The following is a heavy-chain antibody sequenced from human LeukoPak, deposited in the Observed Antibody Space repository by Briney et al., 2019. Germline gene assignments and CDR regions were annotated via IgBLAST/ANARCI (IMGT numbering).Heavy chain of an antibody. CDR2: GDSDT. J-gene: IGHJ4*02. V-gene: IGHV5-51*01. Sequence: GDSDTRSSPSFQGQVTISADKSISTAYLQWSSLKASDTAMYYCARHEAYYYDSSGYSDYWGQGTLVTVSS. CDR3: ARHEAYYYDSSGYSDY. D-gene: IGHD3-22*01.